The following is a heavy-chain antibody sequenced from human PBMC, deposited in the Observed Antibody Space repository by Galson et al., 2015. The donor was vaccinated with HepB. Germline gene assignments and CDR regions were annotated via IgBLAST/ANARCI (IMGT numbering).Heavy chain of an antibody. CDR2: IYYSGST. Sequence: SETLSLTCTVSGGSISSYYWSWIRQPPGKGLEWLGYIYYSGSTNYNPSLKSRVTISVDTSKNQFSLKLSSVTAADTAVYYCARGYSSSPTFDYWGQGTLVTVSS. J-gene: IGHJ4*02. CDR3: ARGYSSSPTFDY. CDR1: GGSISSYY. D-gene: IGHD6-6*01. V-gene: IGHV4-59*01.